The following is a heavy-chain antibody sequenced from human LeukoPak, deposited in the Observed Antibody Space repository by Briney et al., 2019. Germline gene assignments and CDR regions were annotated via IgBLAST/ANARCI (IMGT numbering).Heavy chain of an antibody. CDR3: ARDQTPHYYDSSGYYRNDAFDI. Sequence: GGSLRLSCAASEFTFSSYSMNWVRQAPGKGLEWVSYINSSSTIYYADSVKGRFTISRDNAKNSLYLQMNSLRDEDTAVYYCARDQTPHYYDSSGYYRNDAFDIWGQGTMVTVSS. CDR1: EFTFSSYS. D-gene: IGHD3-22*01. CDR2: INSSSTI. J-gene: IGHJ3*02. V-gene: IGHV3-48*02.